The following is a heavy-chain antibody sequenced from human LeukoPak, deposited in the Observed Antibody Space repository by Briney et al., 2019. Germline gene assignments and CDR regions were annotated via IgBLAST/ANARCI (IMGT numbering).Heavy chain of an antibody. D-gene: IGHD3-3*01. J-gene: IGHJ5*02. V-gene: IGHV4-39*01. CDR3: ASLSIFGWFDP. CDR2: IYYSGST. CDR1: GGSISSSSYY. Sequence: SETLSLTCTVSGGSISSSSYYWGWIRQPPGKGREWIGSIYYSGSTYYNPSLKSRVTISIDTSKNQFSLTLSSVTAAHTAVYFCASLSIFGWFDPWRQATLVTVSS.